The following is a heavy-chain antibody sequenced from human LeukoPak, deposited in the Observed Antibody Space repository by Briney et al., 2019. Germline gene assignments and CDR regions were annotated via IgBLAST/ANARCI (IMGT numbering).Heavy chain of an antibody. CDR3: ARGSLIPFPCDY. J-gene: IGHJ4*02. CDR1: GGSISSYY. V-gene: IGHV4-59*01. Sequence: PSETLSLTCTVSGGSISSYYWSWIRQPPGKGLEWIGYIYYSGSTNYNPSLKSRVTISVDTSKNQFSLKLSSVTAADTAVYYCARGSLIPFPCDYWGQGTLVTVSS. D-gene: IGHD2-15*01. CDR2: IYYSGST.